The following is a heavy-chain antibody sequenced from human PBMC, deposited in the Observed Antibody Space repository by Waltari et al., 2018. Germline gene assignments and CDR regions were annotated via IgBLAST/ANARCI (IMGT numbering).Heavy chain of an antibody. CDR2: ISSSGSTI. CDR3: ARDSRSWDMQWLVRFDY. CDR1: GFTFSSYE. V-gene: IGHV3-48*03. D-gene: IGHD6-19*01. J-gene: IGHJ4*02. Sequence: EVQLVESGGGLVQPGGCLRLSCAASGFTFSSYEMTCVHQAPVQGLEWVSYISSSGSTIYDADSVKGRFTISRDNAKNSLYLQMNSLRAEDTAVYYWARDSRSWDMQWLVRFDYWGQGTLVTVSS.